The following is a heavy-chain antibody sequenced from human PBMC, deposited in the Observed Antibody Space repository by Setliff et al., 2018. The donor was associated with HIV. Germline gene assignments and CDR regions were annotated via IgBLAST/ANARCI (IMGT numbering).Heavy chain of an antibody. Sequence: ESLRLSCAASGLTFSNYGMHWVRQAPGKGLEYVSAISGNGGDTYYADSVKGRFIISRDNSKNALYLQMSSLRIEDTAVYYCVRGTTDWGQGTLVTVSS. D-gene: IGHD1-1*01. CDR1: GLTFSNYG. CDR2: ISGNGGDT. V-gene: IGHV3-64D*09. CDR3: VRGTTD. J-gene: IGHJ4*02.